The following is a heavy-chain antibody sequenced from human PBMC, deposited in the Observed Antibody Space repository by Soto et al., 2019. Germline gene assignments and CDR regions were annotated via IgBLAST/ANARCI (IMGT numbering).Heavy chain of an antibody. Sequence: SVKVSCKASGGTFSSYAISWVRQAPGQGLEWMGGIIPIFGAANYAQKFQGRVTITADESTSTAYMELSSLRSEDTAVYYCARDLFTIFGVVIIPYGMDVWGQGTTVTVSS. CDR1: GGTFSSYA. D-gene: IGHD3-3*01. J-gene: IGHJ6*02. CDR2: IIPIFGAA. V-gene: IGHV1-69*13. CDR3: ARDLFTIFGVVIIPYGMDV.